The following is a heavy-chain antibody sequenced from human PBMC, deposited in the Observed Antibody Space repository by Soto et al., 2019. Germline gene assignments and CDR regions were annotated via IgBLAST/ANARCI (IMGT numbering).Heavy chain of an antibody. CDR1: GFTFINAW. V-gene: IGHV3-15*07. J-gene: IGHJ4*02. CDR3: TPLNRDFWSVSR. D-gene: IGHD3-3*01. Sequence: EVHLVESGGGLVQPGESLRLSCAASGFTFINAWMNWVRQAPGKGLEWVGRIKSKIDGGTIDYAAPVKGRFTISRDDSKNRLYLQMNSLKTEDTAVYYCTPLNRDFWSVSRWGQGTLVTVSS. CDR2: IKSKIDGGTI.